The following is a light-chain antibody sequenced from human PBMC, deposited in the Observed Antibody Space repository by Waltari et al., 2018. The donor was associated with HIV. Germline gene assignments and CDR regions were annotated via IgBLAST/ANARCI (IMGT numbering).Light chain of an antibody. V-gene: IGLV1-51*01. J-gene: IGLJ2*01. CDR2: HND. CDR1: SSTIGKNY. Sequence: QSVVTQPPSLSAASGQRVTISCSGSSSTIGKNYVSWYQILPGTSPKRLIHHNDERPSGIPDRFSGSKSATSATLGITGLQAGDEADYFCATWDDNLRVVVFGGGTKLTVL. CDR3: ATWDDNLRVVV.